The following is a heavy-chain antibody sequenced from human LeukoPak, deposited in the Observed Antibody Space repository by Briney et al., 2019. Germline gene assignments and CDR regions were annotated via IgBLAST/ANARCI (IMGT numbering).Heavy chain of an antibody. CDR1: GFTFDDYA. Sequence: GGSLRLSCAASGFTFDDYAMHWVRQAPGKGLEWVSGVTWNSGSIDYADSVKGRFTISRDNAKNSLYLQMNSLRAEDTALYYCERDSGAYHFDYWGQGTLVTVSS. J-gene: IGHJ4*02. V-gene: IGHV3-9*01. CDR3: ERDSGAYHFDY. D-gene: IGHD3-10*01. CDR2: VTWNSGSI.